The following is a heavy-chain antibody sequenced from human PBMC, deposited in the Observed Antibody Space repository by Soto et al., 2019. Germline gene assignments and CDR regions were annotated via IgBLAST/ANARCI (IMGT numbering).Heavy chain of an antibody. CDR2: IIPSGGST. Sequence: ASVKVSCKASGYTFTSYYMHWVRQAPGQGLEWMGIIIPSGGSTSYAQKFQGRVTMTRDTSTSTVYIELSSLRSDDTAVYYCSRDQGITTFGVYSMYYYGMDVWGQGTTVTVSS. J-gene: IGHJ6*02. CDR1: GYTFTSYY. CDR3: SRDQGITTFGVYSMYYYGMDV. V-gene: IGHV1-46*01. D-gene: IGHD3-3*01.